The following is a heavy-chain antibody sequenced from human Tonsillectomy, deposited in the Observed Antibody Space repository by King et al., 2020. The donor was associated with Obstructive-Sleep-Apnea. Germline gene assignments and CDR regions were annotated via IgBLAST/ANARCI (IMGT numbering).Heavy chain of an antibody. Sequence: VQLVESGAEVKKPGESLRISCKGSAYIFTTYWISWVRQMPGKGLEWIGRIDPSDSYSEYSPSFQGHVTISDDRSISTAYLVWSGLKASDTAMYYCARHFNEGFDYWGQGTLVTVSS. V-gene: IGHV5-10-1*01. CDR2: IDPSDSYS. CDR3: ARHFNEGFDY. CDR1: AYIFTTYW. J-gene: IGHJ4*02.